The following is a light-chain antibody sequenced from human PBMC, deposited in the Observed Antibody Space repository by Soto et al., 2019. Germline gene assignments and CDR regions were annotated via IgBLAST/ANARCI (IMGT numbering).Light chain of an antibody. CDR1: SSDVGGYNY. Sequence: QSALTQPPSASGSPGQSVTIYCTGTSSDVGGYNYVSWYQQHPGKAPKVMIYEVTKRPSGVPDRFSGSKSGNTASLTVSGLQAEDEADYYCSSYAGSNNFVFGPGTKLTVL. V-gene: IGLV2-8*01. CDR3: SSYAGSNNFV. J-gene: IGLJ1*01. CDR2: EVT.